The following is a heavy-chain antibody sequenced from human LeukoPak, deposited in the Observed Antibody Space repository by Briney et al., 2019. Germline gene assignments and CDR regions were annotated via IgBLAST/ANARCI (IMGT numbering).Heavy chain of an antibody. D-gene: IGHD3-22*01. CDR1: GGTFSSYA. CDR3: RYYDSSGYPTGDY. Sequence: SCKASGGTFSSYAMHWVRQAPGKGLEWVAVISYDGSNKYYADSVKGRFTISRDNSKNTLYLQMNSLRAEDTAVYYCRYYDSSGYPTGDYWGQGTLVTVSS. V-gene: IGHV3-30-3*01. CDR2: ISYDGSNK. J-gene: IGHJ4*02.